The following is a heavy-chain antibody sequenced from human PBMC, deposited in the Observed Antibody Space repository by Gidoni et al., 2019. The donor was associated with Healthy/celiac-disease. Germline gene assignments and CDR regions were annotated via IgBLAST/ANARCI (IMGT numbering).Heavy chain of an antibody. CDR3: ARGPTSSSWYGYYYYYGMDV. Sequence: QVQLQQRGAGLLKPSETLSLPCAVYGGYFRGYYWRWNRQPPGKGLEWIGEINHSGSTNYNPSPKSRVTISVDTSKIQFSLKLSSVTAADTAVYYCARGPTSSSWYGYYYYYGMDVWGQGTTVTVSS. V-gene: IGHV4-34*01. D-gene: IGHD6-13*01. CDR1: GGYFRGYY. J-gene: IGHJ6*02. CDR2: INHSGST.